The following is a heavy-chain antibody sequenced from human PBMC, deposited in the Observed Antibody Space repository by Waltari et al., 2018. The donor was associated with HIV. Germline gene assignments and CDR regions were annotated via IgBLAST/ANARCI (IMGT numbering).Heavy chain of an antibody. J-gene: IGHJ2*01. CDR3: ARADPVGASHLSHFDL. CDR1: GGSIRYNDSS. D-gene: IGHD1-26*01. V-gene: IGHV4-30-4*01. Sequence: QVQLQESGPGLVRPSQTLYLPCRVPGGSIRYNDSSWNWIRQSPRRGLEWIVAIYFTGTTSYNPSLKSRLIISVDRSKNEFSLKLNSVTAADTAMYYCARADPVGASHLSHFDLWGRGILVDVSA. CDR2: IYFTGTT.